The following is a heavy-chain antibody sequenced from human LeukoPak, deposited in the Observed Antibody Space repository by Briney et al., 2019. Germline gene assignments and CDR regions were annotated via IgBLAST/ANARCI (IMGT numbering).Heavy chain of an antibody. Sequence: SSETLSLTCTVSGYSISSGYYWGWIRPPPGKGLEWIGSIYHSGSTYYNPSLKSRVTISVDTSKNQFSLKLSSVTAADTAVYYCARYYYDSSGYSRGDAFDIWGQGTMVTVSS. CDR2: IYHSGST. J-gene: IGHJ3*02. V-gene: IGHV4-38-2*02. CDR1: GYSISSGYY. D-gene: IGHD3-22*01. CDR3: ARYYYDSSGYSRGDAFDI.